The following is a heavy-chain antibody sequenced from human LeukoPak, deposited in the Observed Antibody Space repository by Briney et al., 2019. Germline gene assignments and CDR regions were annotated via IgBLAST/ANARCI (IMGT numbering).Heavy chain of an antibody. V-gene: IGHV3-21*01. CDR1: GVTLSSYS. CDR3: AREVSEAFDM. Sequence: PGGSLRLSCAASGVTLSSYSMNWVRQAPGKGLEWVSSIGGSSGSTYYAQSLKGRFTISTDNAKNSLYLQMHRLRAEDTAVYYCAREVSEAFDMWGQGTMVTVSS. D-gene: IGHD3-16*02. J-gene: IGHJ3*02. CDR2: IGGSSGST.